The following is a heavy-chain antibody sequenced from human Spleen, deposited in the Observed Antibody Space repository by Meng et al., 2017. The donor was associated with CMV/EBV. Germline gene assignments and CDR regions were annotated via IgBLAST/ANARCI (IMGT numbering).Heavy chain of an antibody. CDR3: ARHSPTFDDFWSGYND. Sequence: SGYNFTSYWIGWVRQMPGKGLEWMGIIYPGDSDTRYSPSFQGQVTISADKSISTAYLQWSSLKASDTAMYYCARHSPTFDDFWSGYNDWGQGTLVTVSS. D-gene: IGHD3-3*01. J-gene: IGHJ4*02. CDR2: IYPGDSDT. CDR1: GYNFTSYW. V-gene: IGHV5-51*01.